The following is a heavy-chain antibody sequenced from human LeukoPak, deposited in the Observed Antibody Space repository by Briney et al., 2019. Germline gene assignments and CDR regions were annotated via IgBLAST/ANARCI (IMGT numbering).Heavy chain of an antibody. V-gene: IGHV4-4*07. CDR1: GGSISSYY. D-gene: IGHD6-13*01. CDR2: IYTSGST. J-gene: IGHJ3*02. Sequence: PSETLSLTCTVSGGSISSYYWSWIRQPAGKGLEWIGRIYTSGSTNYNPSLKSRVTMSVDTSKNQFSLKLSSVTAADTAGYYCARERGSSWDDAFDIWGQGTMVTVSS. CDR3: ARERGSSWDDAFDI.